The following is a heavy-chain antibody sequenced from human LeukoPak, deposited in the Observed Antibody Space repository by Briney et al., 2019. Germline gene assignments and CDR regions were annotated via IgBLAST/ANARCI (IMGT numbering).Heavy chain of an antibody. J-gene: IGHJ6*03. D-gene: IGHD2-2*01. V-gene: IGHV4-61*02. CDR2: IYTSGST. Sequence: SETLSLTCTVSGGSISSGSYYWSWIRQPAGKGLEWIGRIYTSGSTNYNPSLKSRVTISVDTSKSQFSLKLSSVTAADTAVYYCASGRYCSSTSCYLIYYYMDVWGKGTTVTVSS. CDR3: ASGRYCSSTSCYLIYYYMDV. CDR1: GGSISSGSYY.